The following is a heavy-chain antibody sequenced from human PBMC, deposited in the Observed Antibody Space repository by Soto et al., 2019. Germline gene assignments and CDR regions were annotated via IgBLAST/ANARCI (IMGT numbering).Heavy chain of an antibody. CDR2: ISGYNGDT. V-gene: IGHV1-18*01. D-gene: IGHD4-4*01. CDR3: ARGDYSNYVDY. CDR1: GYIYTNYG. J-gene: IGHJ4*02. Sequence: QVQLMQSGTELKEPGASVKVSCKTSGYIYTNYGINWVRQAPGQGLEWMGWISGYNGDTSYAQNVQGRATMTTDTSTSTAYMELRNLRSDDTAVYYCARGDYSNYVDYWGQGTLVTVSS.